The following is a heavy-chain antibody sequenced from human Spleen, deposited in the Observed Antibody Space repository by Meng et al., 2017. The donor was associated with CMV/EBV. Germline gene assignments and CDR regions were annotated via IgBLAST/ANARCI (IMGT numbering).Heavy chain of an antibody. V-gene: IGHV4-59*01. CDR3: AREVVVSGASDWFDP. Sequence: SETLSLTCTVSGGSISSYYWSWIRQPPGKGLEWIGYISYSGSTNYNPSLKSRVTLSADTSKNQFSLKLSSVTAADTAVYYCAREVVVSGASDWFDPWGQGTLVTVSS. CDR1: GGSISSYY. J-gene: IGHJ5*02. CDR2: ISYSGST. D-gene: IGHD2-2*01.